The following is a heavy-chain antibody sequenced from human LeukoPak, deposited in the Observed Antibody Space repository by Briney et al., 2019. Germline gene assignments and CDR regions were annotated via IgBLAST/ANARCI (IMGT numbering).Heavy chain of an antibody. D-gene: IGHD1-1*01. CDR1: GGTISGYY. CDR2: IYYTGTT. V-gene: IGHV4-59*08. CDR3: ASLQLAVSLGAVDI. J-gene: IGHJ3*02. Sequence: SETLTLTCAVSGGTISGYYWSWLRQPPGRGLEWIAYIYYTGTTNQNPSLKRRVAVSMDPYKNQFSLKLNSVTAADTAICYYASLQLAVSLGAVDIWGERTMVTVSS.